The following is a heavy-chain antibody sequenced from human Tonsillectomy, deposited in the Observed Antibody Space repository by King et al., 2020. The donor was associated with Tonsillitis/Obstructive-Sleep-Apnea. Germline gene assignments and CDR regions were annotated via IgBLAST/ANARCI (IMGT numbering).Heavy chain of an antibody. J-gene: IGHJ2*01. V-gene: IGHV3-30*01. D-gene: IGHD2-21*01. CDR1: GFTFSSYP. CDR3: ARSYCGGNCYSKYFDL. Sequence: VQLVESGGGVVQPGRSLRLSCAASGFTFSSYPMHWVRQAPGKGLEWVAAISYDGNNKYYADSVKGRFTTSRDNSKNTLYLQINSLRAEDTAVFYCARSYCGGNCYSKYFDLWGRGTLVTVSS. CDR2: ISYDGNNK.